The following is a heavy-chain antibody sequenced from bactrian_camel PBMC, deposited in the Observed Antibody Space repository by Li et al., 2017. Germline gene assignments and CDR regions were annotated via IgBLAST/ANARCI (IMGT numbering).Heavy chain of an antibody. CDR2: IYTAADNA. CDR3: AATRGPLLVRYVFEEGRYKY. Sequence: HVQLVESGGGSVQAGGSLRLSCQASGSDFDPNYMVVGWFRQSPGKDREGVAAIYTAADNAYSADSVKGRFTISQDTANNTVYLQMDSLKPDDTANYYCAATRGPLLVRYVFEEGRYKYWGQGTQVTVS. CDR1: GSDFDPNYMV. D-gene: IGHD3*01. V-gene: IGHV3S61*01. J-gene: IGHJ4*01.